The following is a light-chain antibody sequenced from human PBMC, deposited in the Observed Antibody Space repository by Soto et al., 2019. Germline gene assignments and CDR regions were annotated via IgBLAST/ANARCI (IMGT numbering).Light chain of an antibody. V-gene: IGLV1-44*01. CDR1: SSNIGSNT. CDR3: AAWDDSLNGRM. CDR2: SNH. J-gene: IGLJ3*02. Sequence: QSVLTQPPSASGTPGQRVTISCSGSSSNIGSNTVQWYQKLPGTAPRLLIYSNHRRPSGVPDRFSASKSGNSASLAIGGLQSDDEADYYCAAWDDSLNGRMFGGGTQLTVL.